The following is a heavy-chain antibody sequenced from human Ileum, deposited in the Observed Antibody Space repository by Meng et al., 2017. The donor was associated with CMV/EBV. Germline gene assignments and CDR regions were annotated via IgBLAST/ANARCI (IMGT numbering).Heavy chain of an antibody. CDR2: IDHGDST. Sequence: GGSLRLSCAASGFTVSSNYMSWVRQAPGKGLEWVSVIDHGDSTSYADSVKGRFTIYRDNAKNTVYVQMNSLRVEDTAVYYCRTGDNYYYNYWGRGTLVTVSS. V-gene: IGHV3-66*01. J-gene: IGHJ4*02. CDR3: RTGDNYYYNY. CDR1: GFTVSSNY. D-gene: IGHD7-27*01.